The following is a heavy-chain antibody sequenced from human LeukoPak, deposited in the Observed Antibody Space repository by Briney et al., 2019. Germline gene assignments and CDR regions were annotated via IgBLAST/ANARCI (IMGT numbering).Heavy chain of an antibody. Sequence: GGSLRLSCAASGFTFSSYSMNWVRQAPGKGLEWVSSISSSSSYIYYADSVKGRFTISRDNAKNSLYLQMSSLRAEDTAVYYCARDCHDFWSGCYGMDVWGQGTTVTVSS. D-gene: IGHD3-3*01. V-gene: IGHV3-21*01. CDR3: ARDCHDFWSGCYGMDV. J-gene: IGHJ6*02. CDR2: ISSSSSYI. CDR1: GFTFSSYS.